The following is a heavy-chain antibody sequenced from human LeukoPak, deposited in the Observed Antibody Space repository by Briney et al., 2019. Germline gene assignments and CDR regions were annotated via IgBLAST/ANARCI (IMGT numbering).Heavy chain of an antibody. V-gene: IGHV3-23*01. CDR3: AKSVAIYFYYGLDV. D-gene: IGHD3-3*01. J-gene: IGHJ6*02. Sequence: PGGSLRLSCAASGFTFSSYAMSWVRQAPGKGLEWVSSISSSSSYIYYADSVKGRFTISRDNSKNTLFLQMNSLRVEDTAPYYCAKSVAIYFYYGLDVWGQGTTVTVSS. CDR1: GFTFSSYA. CDR2: ISSSSSYI.